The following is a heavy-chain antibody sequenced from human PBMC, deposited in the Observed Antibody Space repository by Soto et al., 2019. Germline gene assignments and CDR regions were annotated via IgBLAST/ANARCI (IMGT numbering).Heavy chain of an antibody. Sequence: EVQLLASGRVLVQPGGSLRLSCAASGFTFSSYAINWVPQAPWKGLEWVSAIGTNSDTYYADSVKGQSTIYRDNFKTTLYLQMNSLRAEDTALYYCAKKYPGTRPFDWWGQGTLVTVAA. D-gene: IGHD2-2*01. CDR3: AKKYPGTRPFDW. CDR2: IGTNSDT. CDR1: GFTFSSYA. V-gene: IGHV3-23*01. J-gene: IGHJ4*02.